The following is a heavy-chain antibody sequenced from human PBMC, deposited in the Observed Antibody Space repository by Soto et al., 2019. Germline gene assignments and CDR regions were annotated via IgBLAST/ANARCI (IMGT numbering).Heavy chain of an antibody. J-gene: IGHJ5*02. Sequence: GGSLRLSCAASGFTFSSYSMNWVRQAPGMGLEWVSYIRSSSSTIYYADSVRGRFTISRDNARNSLYLQMNSLRVEDTAVYFCARDGGNWFDPWGQGTLVTV. CDR2: IRSSSSTI. CDR1: GFTFSSYS. CDR3: ARDGGNWFDP. V-gene: IGHV3-48*01.